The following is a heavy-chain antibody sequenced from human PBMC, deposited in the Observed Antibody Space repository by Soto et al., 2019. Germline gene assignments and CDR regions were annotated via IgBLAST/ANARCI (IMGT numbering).Heavy chain of an antibody. J-gene: IGHJ4*02. D-gene: IGHD6-19*01. CDR3: XXXXXVAGPGDY. V-gene: IGHV1-3*01. Sequence: QVQLVQSGAEVKKPGASVKVSCKASGYTFSSYAMHWVRQAPGQRLEWMGWINAGNGNRKYSQKFQGRVTITRDTXXXXXXXXXXXXXXXXXXXXXXXXXXXVAGPGDYWGQGTLVT. CDR2: INAGNGNR. CDR1: GYTFSSYA.